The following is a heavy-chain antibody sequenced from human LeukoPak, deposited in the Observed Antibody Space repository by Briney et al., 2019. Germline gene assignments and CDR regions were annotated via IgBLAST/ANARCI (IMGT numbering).Heavy chain of an antibody. CDR1: GGSITTYY. V-gene: IGHV4-59*01. Sequence: PSETLSLTCTVSGGSITTYYWTWIRQPPGKGLEWIGYINYSGSTNYNPSLKSRVTISVDTSKNQFSLKLSSVTAADTAVYYCARGGYYDKEAFDIWGQGTMVTVSS. D-gene: IGHD3-22*01. CDR2: INYSGST. CDR3: ARGGYYDKEAFDI. J-gene: IGHJ3*02.